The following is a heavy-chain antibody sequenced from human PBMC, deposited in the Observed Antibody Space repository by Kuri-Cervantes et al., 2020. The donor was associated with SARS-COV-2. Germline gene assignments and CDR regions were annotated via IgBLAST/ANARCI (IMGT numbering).Heavy chain of an antibody. CDR1: GFAFTNYG. CDR3: AKDQHGIVVVVAAIDY. J-gene: IGHJ4*02. V-gene: IGHV3-30*02. Sequence: GGSLRLSCAASGFAFTNYGMHWVRQAPGKGLEWVAFIRYDGSDKYYGDSVRGRFTVSRDNSKNTLYLQMNSLKTEDTAVYYCAKDQHGIVVVVAAIDYWGQGTLVTVSS. D-gene: IGHD2-15*01. CDR2: IRYDGSDK.